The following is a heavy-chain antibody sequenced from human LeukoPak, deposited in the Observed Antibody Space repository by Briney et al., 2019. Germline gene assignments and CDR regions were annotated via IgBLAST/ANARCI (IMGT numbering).Heavy chain of an antibody. CDR3: AKRSSWPDWYFDL. D-gene: IGHD6-13*01. J-gene: IGHJ2*01. V-gene: IGHV3-53*01. CDR2: IYSGGSI. Sequence: GGSLRLSCAASGFTFSSYPLHWVRQAPGKGLEWVSVIYSGGSIYYADSVKGRFTISRDNSKNTLYLQMNSLRAEDTAVYYCAKRSSWPDWYFDLWGRGTLVTVSS. CDR1: GFTFSSYP.